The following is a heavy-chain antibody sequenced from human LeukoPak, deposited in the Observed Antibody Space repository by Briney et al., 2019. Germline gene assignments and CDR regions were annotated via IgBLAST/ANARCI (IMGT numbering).Heavy chain of an antibody. D-gene: IGHD3-22*01. Sequence: SVKVSCRASGGTFSSFAISWVRQAPGQGLEMIGGIIPIFGTANYAQKFQGRVTITADESTSTAHMELSSLRSEDTAVYYCASNGITMIVVATLGAFDIWGQGTMVTVSS. CDR1: GGTFSSFA. V-gene: IGHV1-69*13. CDR2: IIPIFGTA. CDR3: ASNGITMIVVATLGAFDI. J-gene: IGHJ3*02.